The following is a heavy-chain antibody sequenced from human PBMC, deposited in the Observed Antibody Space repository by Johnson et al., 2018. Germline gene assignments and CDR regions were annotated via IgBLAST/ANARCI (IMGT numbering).Heavy chain of an antibody. CDR2: IYYSGST. J-gene: IGHJ6*02. V-gene: IGHV4-59*01. Sequence: QVQLQESGPGLVKPSETXSLTCTVSGGSIRSYYWNWIRQPPGKGLEWIGYIYYSGSTNYNPSLKSRVTISVDTSKNQFSLKLSSVRAADPAGYYCARGGDYYHSSGYYYFYGMDVWGQGTTVTVSS. CDR1: GGSIRSYY. CDR3: ARGGDYYHSSGYYYFYGMDV. D-gene: IGHD3-22*01.